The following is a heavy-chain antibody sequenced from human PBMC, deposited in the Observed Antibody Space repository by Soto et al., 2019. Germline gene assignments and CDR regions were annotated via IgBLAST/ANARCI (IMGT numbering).Heavy chain of an antibody. CDR1: GGTFSSYT. Sequence: GASVKVSCKASGGTFSSYTISWVRQAPGQGLEWMGRIIPILGIANYAQKFQGRVTITADKSTSTAYMELSSLRSEDTAVYYCASVASAAAGVVAHYYFDYWGQGTLVTVSS. D-gene: IGHD6-13*01. CDR3: ASVASAAAGVVAHYYFDY. J-gene: IGHJ4*02. V-gene: IGHV1-69*02. CDR2: IIPILGIA.